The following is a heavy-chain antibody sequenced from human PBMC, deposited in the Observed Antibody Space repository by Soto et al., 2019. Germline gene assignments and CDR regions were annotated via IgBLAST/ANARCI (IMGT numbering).Heavy chain of an antibody. CDR3: ARDDIGAPNAFDM. V-gene: IGHV3-30*03. CDR1: GFSFSSHA. CDR2: IINDGSEK. J-gene: IGHJ3*02. Sequence: GGSLRLSCAASGFSFSSHAMHWVRQAPGKGLEWVAVIINDGSEKNHADSVKDRFTISRDNSKNTLYLQMDSLRAGDTALYYCARDDIGAPNAFDMWGQGTMVPVSS. D-gene: IGHD2-15*01.